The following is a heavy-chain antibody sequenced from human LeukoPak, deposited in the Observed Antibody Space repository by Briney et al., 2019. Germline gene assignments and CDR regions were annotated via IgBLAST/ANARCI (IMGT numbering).Heavy chain of an antibody. Sequence: SETLSLTCAVSGGSISSGGYSWSWVRQPPGKGLEWIGYIYHSGSTYYNPSLKSRVTISVDRSKNQFSLKLSSVTAADTAVYYCARGKGGVRGVIHYYYYYGMGVWGKGTTATVSS. J-gene: IGHJ6*04. CDR2: IYHSGST. CDR1: GGSISSGGYS. V-gene: IGHV4-30-2*01. D-gene: IGHD3-10*01. CDR3: ARGKGGVRGVIHYYYYYGMGV.